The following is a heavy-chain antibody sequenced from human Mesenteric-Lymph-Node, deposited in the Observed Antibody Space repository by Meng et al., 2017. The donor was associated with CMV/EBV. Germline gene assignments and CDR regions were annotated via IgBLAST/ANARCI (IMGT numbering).Heavy chain of an antibody. CDR2: IYYSGST. V-gene: IGHV4-59*12. Sequence: GSLRLSCTVSGGSISSYYWSWIRQPPGKGLEWIGTIYYSGSTYYNPSLKSRVTISIDTSKNQFSVKLSSVTAADTAVYYCARDSAKFGELSPFDYWGQGTLVTVSS. CDR1: GGSISSYY. D-gene: IGHD3-10*01. J-gene: IGHJ4*02. CDR3: ARDSAKFGELSPFDY.